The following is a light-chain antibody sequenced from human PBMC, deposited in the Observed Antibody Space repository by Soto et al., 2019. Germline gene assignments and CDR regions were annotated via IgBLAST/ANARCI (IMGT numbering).Light chain of an antibody. CDR3: QQYNSYPWT. V-gene: IGKV1-5*03. CDR2: EAS. Sequence: DIQMTQSPPTLSASVGDRVTISCRASQSISRWVAWYQQKPGKAPKVVMYEASTLEGGVPTRFSGSGYGTEFTFTISDLQPGDVGTYYCQQYNSYPWTFGQGTKVEI. J-gene: IGKJ1*01. CDR1: QSISRW.